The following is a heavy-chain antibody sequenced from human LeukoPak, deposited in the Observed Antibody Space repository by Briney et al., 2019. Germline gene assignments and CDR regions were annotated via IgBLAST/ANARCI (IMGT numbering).Heavy chain of an antibody. D-gene: IGHD6-13*01. Sequence: ASVKVSCKTSGYTFTGYYIHWMRQAPGQGLEWMGWINPNSGGTNYGENFQGRVTMTRDTSISTAYMELSRLRSDDTAVYYCARLIAAAVTFDYWGQGTLVTVSS. CDR1: GYTFTGYY. V-gene: IGHV1-2*02. CDR2: INPNSGGT. J-gene: IGHJ4*02. CDR3: ARLIAAAVTFDY.